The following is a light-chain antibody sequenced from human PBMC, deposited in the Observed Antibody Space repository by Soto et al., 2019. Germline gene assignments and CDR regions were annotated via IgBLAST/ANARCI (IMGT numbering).Light chain of an antibody. Sequence: EIVLTQSPDTLSLSPGERATLSCRASQSVSTNFLAWYQQQSVQAPRLLISGASSRATGIPDRLSASGSGTYFTLTISRLEPEEFAVYYCQQYGRSPLTVGGGTKVEIK. CDR2: GAS. V-gene: IGKV3-20*01. CDR3: QQYGRSPLT. CDR1: QSVSTNF. J-gene: IGKJ4*01.